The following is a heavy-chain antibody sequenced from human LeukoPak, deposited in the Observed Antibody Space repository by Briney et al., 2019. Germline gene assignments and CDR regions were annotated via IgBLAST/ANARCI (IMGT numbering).Heavy chain of an antibody. D-gene: IGHD3-10*01. V-gene: IGHV1-2*02. J-gene: IGHJ4*02. CDR3: ARVVTMVRGVIIAPFDY. Sequence: GASLKVSCKPPGYTFTDYYMHGVRQTPRQGLEWMGWMNPNRGGTHYAQKFQGRVTMTRDTSISTAYMELSRQRSDDTAVYYCARVVTMVRGVIIAPFDYWGQGTLVTVSS. CDR2: MNPNRGGT. CDR1: GYTFTDYY.